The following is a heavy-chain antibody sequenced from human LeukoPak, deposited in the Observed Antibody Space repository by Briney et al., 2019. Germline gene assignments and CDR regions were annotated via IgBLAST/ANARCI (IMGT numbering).Heavy chain of an antibody. J-gene: IGHJ5*02. CDR3: ARGGVRRYCSSTSCYGSYNWFDP. CDR2: INHSGST. V-gene: IGHV4-34*01. CDR1: GGSFSGYY. D-gene: IGHD2-2*01. Sequence: SETLSLTRAVYGGSFSGYYWSWIRQPPGKGLEWIGEINHSGSTNYNPSLKSRVTISVDTSKNQFSLKLSSVTAADTAVYYCARGGVRRYCSSTSCYGSYNWFDPWGQGTLVTVSS.